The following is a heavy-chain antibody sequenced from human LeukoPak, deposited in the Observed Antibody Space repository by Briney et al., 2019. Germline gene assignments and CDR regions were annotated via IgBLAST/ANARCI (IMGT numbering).Heavy chain of an antibody. CDR1: GFTFSTYG. CDR2: ISGSGDSP. CDR3: ARDVAPRPYYYMDV. V-gene: IGHV3-23*01. Sequence: GGSLRFSCETSGFTFSTYGMHWVRQAPGKGLEWVSAISGSGDSPYYADSVKGRFTISRDNSKNTLFLQMTSLRAEDTAVYYCARDVAPRPYYYMDVWGRGTTVTVSS. D-gene: IGHD6-6*01. J-gene: IGHJ6*03.